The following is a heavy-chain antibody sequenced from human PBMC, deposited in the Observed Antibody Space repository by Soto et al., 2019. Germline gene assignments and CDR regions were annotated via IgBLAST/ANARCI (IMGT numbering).Heavy chain of an antibody. J-gene: IGHJ3*02. CDR3: ARDGTSAAHDAFDI. Sequence: QVQLVESGGGVVQPRRSLRLSCAASGFTFSSYAMHWVRQAPGKGLEWVAVISYDGSNKYYADSVKGRFTISRDNSKNTLYLQMNSLRAEDTAVYYCARDGTSAAHDAFDIWGQGTMVTVSS. D-gene: IGHD2-2*01. CDR1: GFTFSSYA. CDR2: ISYDGSNK. V-gene: IGHV3-30-3*01.